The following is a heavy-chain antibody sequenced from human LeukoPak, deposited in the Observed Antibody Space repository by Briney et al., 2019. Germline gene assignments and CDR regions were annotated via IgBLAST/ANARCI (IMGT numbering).Heavy chain of an antibody. J-gene: IGHJ4*02. CDR3: TTFYTRLTDY. CDR2: INQDGGEK. CDR1: GITFNTYW. V-gene: IGHV3-7*05. Sequence: GGSLGLSCAASGITFNTYWISWVRQAPGKGLEWLATINQDGGEKYYVDSVKGRFTISRDNAKNSLFLQMNSLRAEDTAVYYCTTFYTRLTDYWGQGTLVTVSS. D-gene: IGHD2/OR15-2a*01.